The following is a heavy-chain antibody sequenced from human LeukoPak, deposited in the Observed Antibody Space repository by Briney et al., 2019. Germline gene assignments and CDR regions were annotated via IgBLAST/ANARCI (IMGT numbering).Heavy chain of an antibody. CDR1: GYTFSTYG. CDR3: ARSIGYGYGMDV. J-gene: IGHJ6*02. D-gene: IGHD6-13*01. Sequence: GGSLRLSCAASGYTFSTYGFHWVRQAPGKGLEWVAVIWSDGNNKYYADSVKGRFTTSRDNSKNTLYLQMNSLRAEDTAVYYCARSIGYGYGMDVWGQGTTVTVYS. V-gene: IGHV3-33*01. CDR2: IWSDGNNK.